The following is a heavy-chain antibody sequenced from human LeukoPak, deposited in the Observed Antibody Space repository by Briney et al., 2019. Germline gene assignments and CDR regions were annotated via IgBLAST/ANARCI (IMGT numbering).Heavy chain of an antibody. J-gene: IGHJ2*01. Sequence: PSETLSLTCTVSGGSMNRYYWSWVRQPPGKGLEWIAYIYYLGSTSYSPSLRGRGSISVDTSKNQFSLNLNSVTAADTAIYYCARNYYGTPGEFATHWYFDLWGRGTLVTVSS. V-gene: IGHV4-59*01. CDR3: ARNYYGTPGEFATHWYFDL. D-gene: IGHD3-10*01. CDR1: GGSMNRYY. CDR2: IYYLGST.